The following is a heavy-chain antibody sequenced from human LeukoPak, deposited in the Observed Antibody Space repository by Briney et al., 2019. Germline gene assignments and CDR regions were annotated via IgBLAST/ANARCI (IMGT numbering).Heavy chain of an antibody. CDR3: ARVAADFWSGYYGMDV. CDR1: GFSFSSYW. J-gene: IGHJ6*02. V-gene: IGHV3-48*02. D-gene: IGHD3-3*01. CDR2: ISSSSSTI. Sequence: GGSLRLSCAASGFSFSSYWMNWVRQAPGKGLEWVSYISSSSSTIYYADSVKGRFTISRDNAKNSLYLQMNSLRDEDTAVYYCARVAADFWSGYYGMDVWGQGTTVTVSS.